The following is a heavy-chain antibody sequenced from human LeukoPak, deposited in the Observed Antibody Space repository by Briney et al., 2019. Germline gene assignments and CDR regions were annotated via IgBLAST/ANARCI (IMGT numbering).Heavy chain of an antibody. CDR1: GGSFSGYY. V-gene: IGHV4-34*01. D-gene: IGHD3-10*01. J-gene: IGHJ4*02. CDR3: ARGPLNYGSGRNDY. CDR2: INHSGST. Sequence: PSETLSLTCAVYGGSFSGYYWSWIRQPPGKGLEWIGEINHSGSTSYNPSLKSRVTISVDTSKSQFSLKLSSVTAADTAVYYCARGPLNYGSGRNDYWGQGTLVTVSS.